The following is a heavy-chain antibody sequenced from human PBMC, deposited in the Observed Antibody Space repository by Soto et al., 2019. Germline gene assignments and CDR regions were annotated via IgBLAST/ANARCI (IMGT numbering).Heavy chain of an antibody. CDR2: MNLDTGGT. V-gene: IGHV1-2*06. D-gene: IGHD5-18*01. CDR1: GYRFTAYY. J-gene: IGHJ4*02. Sequence: QVQLVQSGAEVKKPGASVRVSCEASGYRFTAYYIHWVRQAPGQGLEWMGRMNLDTGGTTYAQKFQGRVTMTRDTSISTAYMEVSSVKSDDTAMYYCARDGNFAFRGYSFAFDFWGQGTMATVSS. CDR3: ARDGNFAFRGYSFAFDF.